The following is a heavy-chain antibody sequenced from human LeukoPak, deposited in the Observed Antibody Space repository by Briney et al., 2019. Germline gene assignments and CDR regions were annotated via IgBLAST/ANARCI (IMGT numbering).Heavy chain of an antibody. CDR3: ARQAYGSGSYSAH. CDR2: IYPGDSDT. D-gene: IGHD3-10*01. CDR1: GYSFPNFW. Sequence: GESLKIPCKGSGYSFPNFWIGWVRQMPGKGLEWMGIIYPGDSDTRYSPSFQGQVTISADKSISTAYLQWNSLKASDTAMYYCARQAYGSGSYSAHWGQGTLVAVSS. J-gene: IGHJ4*02. V-gene: IGHV5-51*01.